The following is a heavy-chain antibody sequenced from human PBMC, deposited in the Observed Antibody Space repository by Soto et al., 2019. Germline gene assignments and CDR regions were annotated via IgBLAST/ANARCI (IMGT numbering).Heavy chain of an antibody. CDR2: TYYRSKWST. Sequence: SQTLSLTCAISGDSVSSKSAAWNWIRQSPSRGLEWLGRTYYRSKWSTDYAVSLKGRITVNPDTSKNQFSLQLNSVTPEDTAVYSCARALAWSYDYWGQGTLFTVSS. CDR1: GDSVSSKSAA. D-gene: IGHD1-26*01. CDR3: ARALAWSYDY. V-gene: IGHV6-1*01. J-gene: IGHJ4*02.